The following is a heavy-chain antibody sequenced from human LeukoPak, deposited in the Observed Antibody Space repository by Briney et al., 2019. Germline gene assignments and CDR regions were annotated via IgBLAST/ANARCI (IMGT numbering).Heavy chain of an antibody. CDR2: INHSGST. D-gene: IGHD3-16*01. J-gene: IGHJ3*02. Sequence: SETLSLTCAVYGGSFSGYYWSWIRQPPGKGLEWIGEINHSGSTNYNPSLKSRVTISVDTSKNQFSLKLSSVTAADTAVYYCASMGGGDYDAFDIWGQGTMVTVSS. V-gene: IGHV4-34*01. CDR1: GGSFSGYY. CDR3: ASMGGGDYDAFDI.